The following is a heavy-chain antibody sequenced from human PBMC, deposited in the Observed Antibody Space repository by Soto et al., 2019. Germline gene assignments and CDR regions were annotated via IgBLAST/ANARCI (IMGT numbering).Heavy chain of an antibody. D-gene: IGHD5-12*01. V-gene: IGHV6-1*01. CDR2: TYFRSKWYN. CDR1: GDSVSSNTAS. CDR3: AKGDNLGPKTGYAFDP. Sequence: HTLSLTCAISGDSVSSNTASWNWIRQSPSRGLEWLGRTYFRSKWYNDYAVSVKSRIIINPDTSNNQFSLQLNSVTPEDTAVYFCAKGDNLGPKTGYAFDPWGQGIMVTVSS. J-gene: IGHJ5*02.